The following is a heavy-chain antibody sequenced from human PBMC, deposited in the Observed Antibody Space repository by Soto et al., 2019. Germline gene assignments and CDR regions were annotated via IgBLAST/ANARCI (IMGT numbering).Heavy chain of an antibody. J-gene: IGHJ4*02. D-gene: IGHD1-26*01. CDR3: ARDLGGSYYAPVDY. V-gene: IGHV1-18*01. CDR2: ISAYNGNT. Sequence: QVQLVQSGAEVKKPGASVKVSCKASGYTFTSYGISWVRQAPGQGLEWMGWISAYNGNTKYAQKLQGRVTTTTDTATSTADMELGSLRSEDTAVYYCARDLGGSYYAPVDYWGQGTLVTVSS. CDR1: GYTFTSYG.